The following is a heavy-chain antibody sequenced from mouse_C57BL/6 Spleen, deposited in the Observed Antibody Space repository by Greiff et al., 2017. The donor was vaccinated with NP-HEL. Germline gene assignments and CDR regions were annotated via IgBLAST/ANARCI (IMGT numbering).Heavy chain of an antibody. V-gene: IGHV6-3*01. CDR1: GFTFSNYW. CDR3: TPFFTTVVATDYAMDY. CDR2: IRLKSDNYAT. D-gene: IGHD1-1*01. Sequence: DVQLVESGGGLVQPGGSMKLSCVASGFTFSNYWMNWVRQSPEKGLEWVAQIRLKSDNYATHYAESVKGRFTISRDDSKSSVYLQMNNLRAEDTGIYYCTPFFTTVVATDYAMDYWGQGTSVTVSS. J-gene: IGHJ4*01.